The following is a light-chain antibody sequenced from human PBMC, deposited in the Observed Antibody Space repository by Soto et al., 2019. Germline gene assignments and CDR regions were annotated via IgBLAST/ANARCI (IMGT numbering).Light chain of an antibody. CDR2: GAS. CDR1: QSFSSTY. Sequence: EIVLTQSPGTLSLSPGERATLSCRASQSFSSTYLTWFQQKPGQAPRLLIYGASSRATGIPDRFSGSGSGADFTLTISRLEPEDFAMYYCQQYGSSPRGFGQGTKVEIK. CDR3: QQYGSSPRG. V-gene: IGKV3-20*01. J-gene: IGKJ1*01.